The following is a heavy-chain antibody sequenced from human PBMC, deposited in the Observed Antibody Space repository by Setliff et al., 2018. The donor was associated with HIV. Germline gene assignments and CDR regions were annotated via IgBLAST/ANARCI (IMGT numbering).Heavy chain of an antibody. CDR1: GGSISSYY. CDR3: ARSPRIGVAGLPGF. J-gene: IGHJ4*02. D-gene: IGHD6-19*01. CDR2: IYTSGSV. V-gene: IGHV4-4*09. Sequence: LSLTCTVSGGSISSYYWSWIRQPPGKGLEWIGYIYTSGSVNYNPSLNSRVTISVDTSKNQFSLKVNSVTAADTAVYYCARSPRIGVAGLPGFWGQGTLVTVSS.